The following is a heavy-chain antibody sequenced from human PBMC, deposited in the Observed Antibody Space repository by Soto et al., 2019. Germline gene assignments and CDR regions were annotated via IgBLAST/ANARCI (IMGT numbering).Heavy chain of an antibody. J-gene: IGHJ6*03. D-gene: IGHD6-13*01. Sequence: QVQLVQSGAEVKKPGASVKVSCKASGYTFTSYAMHWVRQAPGQRLEWMGWINAGNGNTKYSQKFQGRVNITRDTSASKAYMELSSLRSEDTAVYYCASRGGSIAARNYYYYMDVWGKGTTVTVSS. CDR1: GYTFTSYA. CDR2: INAGNGNT. V-gene: IGHV1-3*01. CDR3: ASRGGSIAARNYYYYMDV.